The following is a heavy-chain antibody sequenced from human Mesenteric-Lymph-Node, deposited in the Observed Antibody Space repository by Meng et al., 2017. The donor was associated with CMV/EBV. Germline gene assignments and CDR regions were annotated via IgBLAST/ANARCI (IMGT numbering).Heavy chain of an antibody. CDR2: LSGSNTYI. D-gene: IGHD3-10*01. Sequence: GESLKISCVASGFTFSTYTMNWVRQAPGKGLEWVSYLSGSNTYIYYADSVKGRFTISRENAKNSLYLQMNSLRAGDTAVYYCARDGGRFGGYDYWGQGTLVTVSS. CDR1: GFTFSTYT. J-gene: IGHJ4*02. V-gene: IGHV3-21*01. CDR3: ARDGGRFGGYDY.